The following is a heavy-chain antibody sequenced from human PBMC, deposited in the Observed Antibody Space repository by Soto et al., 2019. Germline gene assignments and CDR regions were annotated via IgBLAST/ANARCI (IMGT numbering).Heavy chain of an antibody. D-gene: IGHD1-20*01. V-gene: IGHV1-3*01. CDR1: GYTFTSYS. CDR2: INAGNGNT. CDR3: ARDSGSRDITSYFYYYNNMDV. J-gene: IGHJ6*02. Sequence: ASVKVSCKASGYTFTSYSMHWVRQAPGQRLEWMGWINAGNGNTKYSQTFPGRVTITRDPSTRTAYMELTSLTSDDTAVYYCARDSGSRDITSYFYYYNNMDVWGQGTTVTVSS.